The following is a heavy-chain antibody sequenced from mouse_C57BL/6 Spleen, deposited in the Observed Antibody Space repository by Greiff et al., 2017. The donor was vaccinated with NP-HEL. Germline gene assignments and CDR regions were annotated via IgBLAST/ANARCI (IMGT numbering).Heavy chain of an antibody. CDR1: GYTFTDYY. Sequence: EVQLQQSGPELVKPGASVKISCKASGYTFTDYYMNWVKQSHGKSLEWIGDINPNNGGTSYNQKFKGKATLTVDKSSSTAYMELRSLTSEDSAVYYCARSLRSDFDYWGQGTTLTVSS. CDR2: INPNNGGT. J-gene: IGHJ2*01. V-gene: IGHV1-26*01. CDR3: ARSLRSDFDY. D-gene: IGHD1-1*01.